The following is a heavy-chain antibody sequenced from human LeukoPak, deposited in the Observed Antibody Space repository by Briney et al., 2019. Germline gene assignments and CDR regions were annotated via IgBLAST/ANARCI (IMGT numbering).Heavy chain of an antibody. CDR2: INPNSGGT. CDR3: ARDTTPILGIQGDDAFDI. V-gene: IGHV1-2*02. Sequence: GASVKVSCKASGYTFTGYYMHWVRQAPGQGLEWMGWINPNSGGTNYAQKFQGRVTMTRDTSISTAYMELSRLRSDDTAVYYCARDTTPILGIQGDDAFDIWGQGTMVTVSS. D-gene: IGHD7-27*01. J-gene: IGHJ3*02. CDR1: GYTFTGYY.